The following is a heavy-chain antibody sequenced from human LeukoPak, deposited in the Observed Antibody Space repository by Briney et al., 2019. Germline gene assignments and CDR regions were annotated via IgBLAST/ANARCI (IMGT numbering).Heavy chain of an antibody. CDR1: GYTFTGYY. Sequence: GASVKVSCKASGYTFTGYYMHWVRQAPGQGLEWMGWINPNSGGTNYAQKFQGRVTMTRDTSISTAYMELSRLRSDDTAVYYCARGLGYCSSTSCYKGDYWGQGTLVTVSS. CDR2: INPNSGGT. J-gene: IGHJ4*02. V-gene: IGHV1-2*02. D-gene: IGHD2-2*02. CDR3: ARGLGYCSSTSCYKGDY.